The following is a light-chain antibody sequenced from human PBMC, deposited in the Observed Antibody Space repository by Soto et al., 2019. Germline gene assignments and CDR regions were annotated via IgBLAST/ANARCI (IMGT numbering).Light chain of an antibody. CDR3: SSYSSSSILV. CDR1: SSDVGGYNY. V-gene: IGLV2-14*01. Sequence: QSVLTQPASVSGSPGQSITISCTGTSSDVGGYNYVSWFQQHPGKAPKLMIFDVNNRPSEVSNRFSGSKSANTAALTISGLQAEDEADYYCSSYSSSSILVFGGGTQLTVL. CDR2: DVN. J-gene: IGLJ2*01.